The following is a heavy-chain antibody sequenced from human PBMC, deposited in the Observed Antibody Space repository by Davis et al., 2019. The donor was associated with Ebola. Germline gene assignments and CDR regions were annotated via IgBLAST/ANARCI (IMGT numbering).Heavy chain of an antibody. V-gene: IGHV4-39*01. CDR1: GVSINSGGYY. J-gene: IGHJ4*02. CDR2: MYYSGST. CDR3: ARHNVYSASSGY. Sequence: PSETLSLTCTVSGVSINSGGYYWGWIRQPPGKGLEWIGSMYYSGSTYYNPSLKSRVTISVDTSKNQFSLKLSSVTAADTAVYYCARHNVYSASSGYWGQGTLVTVSS. D-gene: IGHD6-6*01.